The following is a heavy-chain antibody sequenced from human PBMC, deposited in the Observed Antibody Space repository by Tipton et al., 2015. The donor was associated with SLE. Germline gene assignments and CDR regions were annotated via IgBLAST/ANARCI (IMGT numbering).Heavy chain of an antibody. CDR3: ARGWSSTDY. V-gene: IGHV3-21*06. CDR1: GFKFSAYN. CDR2: ISSSGPYV. Sequence: SLRLSCAASGFKFSAYNLIWVRQAPGGGLEWVSSISSSGPYVYYADSVKGRFTISRDNANNSLYLQMNSLRAEDTGVYFCARGWSSTDYWGQGALVTVSS. D-gene: IGHD2-2*01. J-gene: IGHJ4*02.